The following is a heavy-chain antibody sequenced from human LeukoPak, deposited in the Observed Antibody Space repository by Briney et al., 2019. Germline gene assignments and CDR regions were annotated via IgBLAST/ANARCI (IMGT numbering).Heavy chain of an antibody. Sequence: SETLSLTCALSGGSIKNYYWSWIRQPLGKGLEWIGYVYYTGTTSYNPSLKSRVTISVETSKNQFSLALNSVTAADTAVYHCARQSDPYYHYGLDFWGQGTTVIVSS. J-gene: IGHJ6*02. V-gene: IGHV4-59*01. CDR1: GGSIKNYY. CDR3: ARQSDPYYHYGLDF. CDR2: VYYTGTT.